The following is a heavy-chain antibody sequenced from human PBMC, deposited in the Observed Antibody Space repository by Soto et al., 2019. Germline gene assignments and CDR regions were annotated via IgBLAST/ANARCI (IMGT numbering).Heavy chain of an antibody. CDR3: ARDRVSSPWYYFDS. J-gene: IGHJ4*02. V-gene: IGHV4-4*02. Sequence: QVQLQESGPGLVQPSGTLSLTCIVSGASITNTNWWSWVRQPPGKGLEWIGEIYHRGNIDYNPSLXGXVXXSVDPSKNVFSLRMTSMTAADTAVYYCARDRVSSPWYYFDSWGQGILVTVSS. D-gene: IGHD6-19*01. CDR1: GASITNTNW. CDR2: IYHRGNI.